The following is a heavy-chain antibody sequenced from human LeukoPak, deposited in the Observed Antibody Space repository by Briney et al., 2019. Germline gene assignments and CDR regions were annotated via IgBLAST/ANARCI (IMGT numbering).Heavy chain of an antibody. V-gene: IGHV3-9*01. CDR3: SKGQYYYDSSGYYYRSYFDY. Sequence: GRSLRLACAASGFTFDDYAMHWVRQAPGNGLEWDSGISWDSGSIVYADFVKGRFTIFRDNAKNSLYLQMNSLRAEDTALYYCSKGQYYYDSSGYYYRSYFDYWGQGTLVTVSS. CDR2: ISWDSGSI. D-gene: IGHD3-22*01. J-gene: IGHJ4*02. CDR1: GFTFDDYA.